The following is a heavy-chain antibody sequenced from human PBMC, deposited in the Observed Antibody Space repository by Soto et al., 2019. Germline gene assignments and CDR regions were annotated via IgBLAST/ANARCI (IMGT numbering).Heavy chain of an antibody. D-gene: IGHD1-26*01. J-gene: IGHJ4*02. V-gene: IGHV4-39*01. Sequence: SETLSLTCTVSGGSISNNNFYWGWIRQAPGKGLEWIGNIHYSGSSSYNPSLKSRVTLSVDTSKNQFSLKLSSVTAADTAVYYCARRIVGAIKGFDYWGQGTLVTVSS. CDR1: GGSISNNNFY. CDR3: ARRIVGAIKGFDY. CDR2: IHYSGSS.